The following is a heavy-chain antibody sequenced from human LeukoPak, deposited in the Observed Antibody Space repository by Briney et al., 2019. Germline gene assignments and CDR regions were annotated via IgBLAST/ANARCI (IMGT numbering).Heavy chain of an antibody. CDR1: XXTFSSYG. CDR2: ISYDGSNK. V-gene: IGHV3-30*18. CDR3: AKDASPYSSGWL. J-gene: IGHJ4*02. Sequence: PGRSLRLSCAASXXTFSSYGMHWVRQAPXXXXXWVAVISYDGSNKYYADSVKGRFTISRDNSKNTLYLQMNSLRAEDTAVYYCAKDASPYSSGWLWGQGTLVTVSS. D-gene: IGHD6-19*01.